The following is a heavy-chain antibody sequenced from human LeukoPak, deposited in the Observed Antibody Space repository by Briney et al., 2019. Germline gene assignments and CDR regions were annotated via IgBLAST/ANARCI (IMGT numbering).Heavy chain of an antibody. D-gene: IGHD1-1*01. CDR2: IWFDGSVK. CDR1: GFTFNTHG. V-gene: IGHV3-33*03. J-gene: IGHJ4*02. CDR3: ATDSPETATFDY. Sequence: PGGSLRLSCAASGFTFNTHGTHWGRQAPGKGLERLAAIWFDGSVKHYSDAVKGRFTISRDNAKNCLYLQMDSLRAEDTAVYYCATDSPETATFDYWGQGTLVTVSS.